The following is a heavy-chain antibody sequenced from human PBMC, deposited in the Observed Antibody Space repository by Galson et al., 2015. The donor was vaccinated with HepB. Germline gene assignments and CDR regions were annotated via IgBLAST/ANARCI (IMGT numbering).Heavy chain of an antibody. J-gene: IGHJ6*02. CDR2: IKQDGSER. Sequence: SLRLSCAASGFTFSSYWMTWVRQAPGKGLEWVANIKQDGSERHYVDSVKGRFTISRDNAKNSLYLQMNSLRAEDTAVYYCARDYGAATGISYYYYYGMDVWGQGTTVPVSS. V-gene: IGHV3-7*01. D-gene: IGHD6-13*01. CDR1: GFTFSSYW. CDR3: ARDYGAATGISYYYYYGMDV.